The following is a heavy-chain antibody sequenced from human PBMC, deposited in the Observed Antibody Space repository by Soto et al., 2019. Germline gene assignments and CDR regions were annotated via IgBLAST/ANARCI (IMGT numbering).Heavy chain of an antibody. CDR1: GYCFTSSW. CDR2: MYPGDSDT. V-gene: IGHV5-51*01. Sequence: PGESLKVSCKGSGYCFTSSWIGWVRQIPWKGLEWKGIMYPGDSDTRYSQSFQGQVTTTSDKSISTAYSQWISLKASDTAMYYCARLGGGYSSGGSCYFDYWGQGNQVTVSS. CDR3: ARLGGGYSSGGSCYFDY. D-gene: IGHD2-15*01. J-gene: IGHJ4*01.